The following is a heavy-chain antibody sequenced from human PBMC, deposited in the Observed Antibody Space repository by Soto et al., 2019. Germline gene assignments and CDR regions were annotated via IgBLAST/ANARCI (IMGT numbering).Heavy chain of an antibody. CDR3: AISVGVPDPQRAFDY. Sequence: GXSXKVSFKASGYTXSGFYMHLVRRAPGQGLEWMGRINPDSGDTDQAEKFQGRVTMTSDTSISTAYMELTRLPSQHTAVSHCAISVGVPDPQRAFDYWGQGTPGTVSS. D-gene: IGHD2-2*01. V-gene: IGHV1-2*06. J-gene: IGHJ4*02. CDR1: GYTXSGFY. CDR2: INPDSGDT.